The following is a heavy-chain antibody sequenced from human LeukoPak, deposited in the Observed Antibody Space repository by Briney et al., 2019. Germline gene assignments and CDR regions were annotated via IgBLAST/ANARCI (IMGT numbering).Heavy chain of an antibody. CDR1: GDSVSSNGAA. J-gene: IGHJ3*02. Sequence: SQTLSLTCAISGDSVSSNGAAWNWIRQSPSRGLEWLGRTYYRSKWYNDYAVSVKSRITINPDTSKNQFSLQLNSVTPEDTAVYYCARDPRYCSGGSCYRGMDAFDIWGQGTMVTVSS. D-gene: IGHD2-15*01. CDR2: TYYRSKWYN. CDR3: ARDPRYCSGGSCYRGMDAFDI. V-gene: IGHV6-1*01.